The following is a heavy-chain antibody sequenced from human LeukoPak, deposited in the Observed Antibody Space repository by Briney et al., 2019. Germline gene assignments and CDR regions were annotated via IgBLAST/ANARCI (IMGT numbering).Heavy chain of an antibody. Sequence: GGSLRLSCAASGFTFSSYAMSWVRQAPGKGLEWVSAISGSGGSTYYADSVKGRFTISRDNSKNTLYLQMNSLRAEDTAVYYCAKNDENYDILTGYSWYFDYWGLGNLVTVSS. D-gene: IGHD3-9*01. CDR3: AKNDENYDILTGYSWYFDY. V-gene: IGHV3-23*01. CDR2: ISGSGGST. J-gene: IGHJ4*02. CDR1: GFTFSSYA.